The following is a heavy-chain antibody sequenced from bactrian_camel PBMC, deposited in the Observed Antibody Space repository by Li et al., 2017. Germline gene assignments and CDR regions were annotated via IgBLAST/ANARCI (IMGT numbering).Heavy chain of an antibody. V-gene: IGHV3S40*01. CDR1: GYTQC. J-gene: IGHJ4*01. CDR3: APDLEIRGGYCYKTNNY. CDR2: IDGAGTST. Sequence: VQLVESGGGSVQTGGSLTLSCVASGYTQCMGWFRQAPGKGLEIIATIDGAGTSTYYYIDSVKGRFTISRDNAKNTLYLQLSRLKTEDTAMYYCAPDLEIRGGYCYKTNNYWGQGTQVTVS. D-gene: IGHD2*01.